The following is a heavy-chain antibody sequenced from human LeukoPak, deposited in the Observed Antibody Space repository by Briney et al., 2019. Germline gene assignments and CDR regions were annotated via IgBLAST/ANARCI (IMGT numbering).Heavy chain of an antibody. CDR1: GFTFDDYA. CDR3: AKASLGIVVVITTNYYFDL. J-gene: IGHJ2*01. CDR2: ISWNCGSI. D-gene: IGHD3-22*01. Sequence: GGSLRLSCAASGFTFDDYAMHWVRQAPGKDLEWVSGISWNCGSIDYADSVKGRFTISRDNAKSSLYLQMNSLRAEDTALYYCAKASLGIVVVITTNYYFDLWGRGTLVTVSS. V-gene: IGHV3-9*01.